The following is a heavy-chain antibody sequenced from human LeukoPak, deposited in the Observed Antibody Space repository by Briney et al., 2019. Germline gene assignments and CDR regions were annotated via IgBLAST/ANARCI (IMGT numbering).Heavy chain of an antibody. D-gene: IGHD3-10*01. V-gene: IGHV4-39*07. Sequence: KSSETLSLTCTVSSGSISTSNYYWGWVRQPPGKALEWIGNIFYSGSTYYSPSLKSRVTISLDTSRNQFSLKLSSVTAADTAVYYCTRGRNTMVRGALGAETKYYYCYYMDVWGKGTTVTVSS. CDR3: TRGRNTMVRGALGAETKYYYCYYMDV. CDR1: SGSISTSNYY. CDR2: IFYSGST. J-gene: IGHJ6*03.